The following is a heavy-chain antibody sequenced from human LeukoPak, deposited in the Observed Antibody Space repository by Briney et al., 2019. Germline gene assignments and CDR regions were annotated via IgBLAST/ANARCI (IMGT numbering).Heavy chain of an antibody. J-gene: IGHJ4*02. Sequence: SGGSLRLSCAASGFTFDDYAMHWVRHAPGKGLEWVSLINWAGATTYSADSVEGRFTISRDNSKNSLYLQMNSLRTEDTALYYCAKDMGMTTITGGFDFWGQGTLVTVSS. CDR3: AKDMGMTTITGGFDF. V-gene: IGHV3-43*01. CDR2: INWAGATT. CDR1: GFTFDDYA. D-gene: IGHD4-11*01.